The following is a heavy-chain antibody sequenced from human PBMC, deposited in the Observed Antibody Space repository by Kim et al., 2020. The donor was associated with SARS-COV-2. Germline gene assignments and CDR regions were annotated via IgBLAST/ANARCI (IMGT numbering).Heavy chain of an antibody. CDR1: GFTFSSYD. CDR2: IGSADDT. D-gene: IGHD2-2*01. J-gene: IGHJ6*02. V-gene: IGHV3-13*04. CDR3: VRWCSSTSCYSDNGMDV. Sequence: GGSLRLSCAASGFTFSSYDMHWVRQATGKGLEWVSAIGSADDTYYSGSVKGRFTISRENAKNSLYLQMNSLRAGDTAVYYCVRWCSSTSCYSDNGMDVWGQGTTVTVSS.